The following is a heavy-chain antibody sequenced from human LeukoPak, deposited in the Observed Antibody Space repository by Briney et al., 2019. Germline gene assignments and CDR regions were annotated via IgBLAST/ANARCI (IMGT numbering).Heavy chain of an antibody. D-gene: IGHD5-12*01. J-gene: IGHJ4*02. Sequence: SETLSLTCTVSGGSISSSSYYWGWIRQPPGKGLEWIGSIYYSGSTYYNPSLKSRVPISVDTSKNQFSLKLSSVTSADTAVYYCARRGHIVATSVDDWGQGALVTVSS. V-gene: IGHV4-39*01. CDR3: ARRGHIVATSVDD. CDR1: GGSISSSSYY. CDR2: IYYSGST.